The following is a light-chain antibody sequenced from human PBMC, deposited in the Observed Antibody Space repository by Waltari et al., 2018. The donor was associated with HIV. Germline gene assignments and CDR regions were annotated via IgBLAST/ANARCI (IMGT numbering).Light chain of an antibody. J-gene: IGLJ3*02. V-gene: IGLV1-44*01. Sequence: QSVLTQPPSASGTPGQRVTISCSGSSSNIGRNTVNWFQQLPGTAHKILIDSNNQRPSGVPDRLSGSKSDTAASLAISGLQAEDEADYYCAAWDDSLSAWVFGGGTKLAVL. CDR3: AAWDDSLSAWV. CDR1: SSNIGRNT. CDR2: SNN.